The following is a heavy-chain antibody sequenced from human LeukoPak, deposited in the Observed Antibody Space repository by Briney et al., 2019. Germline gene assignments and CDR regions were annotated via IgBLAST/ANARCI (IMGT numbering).Heavy chain of an antibody. CDR1: GFTFSSYG. V-gene: IGHV3-30*02. CDR3: AKVGGYCSSTSCRRDY. D-gene: IGHD2-2*01. Sequence: PGGSLRLSCAASGFTFSSYGMHWVRQAPGKGLEWVVFIRYDGSNKYYADSVKGRFTISRDNSKNTLYLQMNSPRADDTAVYYCAKVGGYCSSTSCRRDYWGQGTLVTVSS. J-gene: IGHJ4*02. CDR2: IRYDGSNK.